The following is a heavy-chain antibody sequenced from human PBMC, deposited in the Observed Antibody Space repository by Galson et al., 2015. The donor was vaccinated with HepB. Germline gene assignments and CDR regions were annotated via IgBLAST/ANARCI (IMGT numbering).Heavy chain of an antibody. CDR1: GGSLSSGGYY. J-gene: IGHJ3*02. CDR3: ARDYYDSSGYYTRYAFDI. Sequence: TLSLTCTVSGGSLSSGGYYWSWIRQHPGKGLEWIGYIYYSGSTYYNPSLKSRVTISVDTSKNQFSLKLSSVTAADTAVYYCARDYYDSSGYYTRYAFDIWGQGTMATVSS. V-gene: IGHV4-31*03. D-gene: IGHD3-22*01. CDR2: IYYSGST.